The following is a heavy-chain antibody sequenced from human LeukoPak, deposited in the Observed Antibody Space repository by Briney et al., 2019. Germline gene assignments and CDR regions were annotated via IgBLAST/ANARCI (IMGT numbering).Heavy chain of an antibody. D-gene: IGHD2-2*02. V-gene: IGHV3-64*01. CDR1: GFTFSSYA. CDR2: FSSNGGST. Sequence: PGGSLRLSCAASGFTFSSYAMHWVRQAPGKGLEYVSAFSSNGGSTYYANSVKGRFTISRDNSKNTLYLQMGSLRAEDMAVYYCARQSSRYCSSTSCYIFDYWGQGTLVTVSS. J-gene: IGHJ4*02. CDR3: ARQSSRYCSSTSCYIFDY.